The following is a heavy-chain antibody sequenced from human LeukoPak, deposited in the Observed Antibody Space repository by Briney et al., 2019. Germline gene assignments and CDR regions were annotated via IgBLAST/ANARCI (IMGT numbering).Heavy chain of an antibody. CDR1: GGSISGGSDY. J-gene: IGHJ5*02. V-gene: IGHV4-61*02. D-gene: IGHD6-13*01. CDR3: ARDRYYSSSWYFRFDP. CDR2: IHTSGRT. Sequence: SETLSLTCTVSGGSISGGSDYWSWIRQPAGKGLEWIGRIHTSGRTNYNPSLKSRVTISVDTSKNQFSLKLSSVTAADTAVYYCARDRYYSSSWYFRFDPWGQGTLVTVSS.